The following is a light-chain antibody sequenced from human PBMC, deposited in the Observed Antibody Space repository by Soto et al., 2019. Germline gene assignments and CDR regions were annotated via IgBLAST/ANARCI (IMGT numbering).Light chain of an antibody. CDR3: QQYGSSPLVS. Sequence: EIGLTQSPGTLSLSPGERATLSCRASQSVSSSYLAWYQQKPGQAPRLLIYGASSRATGIPDRFSGSVSGTDFTLTISRLEPEDFAVYYCQQYGSSPLVSFGPGTKVDIK. CDR2: GAS. J-gene: IGKJ3*01. V-gene: IGKV3-20*01. CDR1: QSVSSSY.